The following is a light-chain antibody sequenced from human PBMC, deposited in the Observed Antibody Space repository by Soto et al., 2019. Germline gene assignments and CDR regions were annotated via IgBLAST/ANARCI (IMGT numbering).Light chain of an antibody. Sequence: QAVLTHPLSVCGSPGHAVTISCTGTSSDVGGHNYVSWYQQHPGKAPKLMISSVSKRPSGVPDRFSGSKSGNTASLTISGLQAEDEADYYCCSYAGSYNYVFGTGTNVTVL. CDR2: SVS. V-gene: IGLV2-11*01. CDR3: CSYAGSYNYV. CDR1: SSDVGGHNY. J-gene: IGLJ1*01.